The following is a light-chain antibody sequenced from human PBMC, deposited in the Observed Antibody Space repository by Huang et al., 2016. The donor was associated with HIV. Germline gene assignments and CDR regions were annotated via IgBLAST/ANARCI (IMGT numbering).Light chain of an antibody. J-gene: IGKJ4*01. V-gene: IGKV3-11*01. CDR2: GAS. CDR3: QQRDNWLT. CDR1: ESIKTY. Sequence: EIVLTQSPATLSLSPGERAALSCRASESIKTYLAWYQHKPGQAPRLLIYGASNRAPGIPARFSGSGSGTAFTLTISSLEPEDFAIYYCQQRDNWLTFGGGTRVEI.